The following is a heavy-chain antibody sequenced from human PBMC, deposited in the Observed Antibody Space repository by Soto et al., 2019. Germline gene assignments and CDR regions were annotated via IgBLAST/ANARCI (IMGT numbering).Heavy chain of an antibody. CDR3: ARAGGDFWSGYLTVGYYYYMDV. CDR2: ISAYNGNT. D-gene: IGHD3-3*01. Sequence: ASVKVSCKASGYTFTSYGIRWVRQAPGQGLEWMGWISAYNGNTNYAQKLQGRVTMTTDTSTSTAYMELRSLRSDDTAVYYCARAGGDFWSGYLTVGYYYYMDVWGKGTTVTVSS. J-gene: IGHJ6*03. CDR1: GYTFTSYG. V-gene: IGHV1-18*01.